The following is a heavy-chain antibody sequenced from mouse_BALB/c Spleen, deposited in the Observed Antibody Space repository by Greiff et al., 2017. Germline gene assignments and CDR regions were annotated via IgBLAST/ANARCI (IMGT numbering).Heavy chain of an antibody. J-gene: IGHJ3*01. V-gene: IGHV2-9*02. CDR3: ARDRDGNYGGFAY. D-gene: IGHD2-1*01. Sequence: VKLMESGPGLVAPSQSLSITCTVSGFSLTSYGVHWVRQPPGKGLEWLGVIWAGGSTNYNSALMSRLSISKDNSKSQVFLKMNSLQTDDTAMYYCARDRDGNYGGFAYWGQGTLVTVSA. CDR2: IWAGGST. CDR1: GFSLTSYG.